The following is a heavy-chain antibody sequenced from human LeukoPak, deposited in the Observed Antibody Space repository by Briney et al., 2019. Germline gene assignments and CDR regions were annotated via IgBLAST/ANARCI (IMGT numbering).Heavy chain of an antibody. CDR2: INHSGST. J-gene: IGHJ4*02. D-gene: IGHD3-10*01. CDR3: ANLLWFGEFTEDY. Sequence: ASETLSLTCAVYGGSFSGYYWSWIRQPPGKGLEWIGEINHSGSTNYNPSLKSRVTISVDTSKNQFSLKLSSVTAADTAVYYCANLLWFGEFTEDYWGQGTLVTVSS. CDR1: GGSFSGYY. V-gene: IGHV4-34*01.